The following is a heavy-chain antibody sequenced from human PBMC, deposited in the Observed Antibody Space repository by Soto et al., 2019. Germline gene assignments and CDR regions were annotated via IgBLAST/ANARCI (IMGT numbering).Heavy chain of an antibody. Sequence: QVQLQASGPGLVKPSQTLSVMCTVSGASITSNGYYWSWIRQLPGKGLEWIWSIFYRGSTYYNPFLVSRVTISLDRSKNGFSMRMNYVTAADTAIYYCARPNDFWNGYGPRAYWGHGSLVTVYS. V-gene: IGHV4-31*03. CDR1: GASITSNGYY. CDR3: ARPNDFWNGYGPRAY. J-gene: IGHJ4*01. D-gene: IGHD3-3*01. CDR2: IFYRGST.